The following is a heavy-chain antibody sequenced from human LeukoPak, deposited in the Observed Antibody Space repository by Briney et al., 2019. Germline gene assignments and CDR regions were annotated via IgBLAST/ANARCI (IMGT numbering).Heavy chain of an antibody. Sequence: GGSLRLSCAASGFTFSSYGMHWVRQAPGKGLEWVAFIRYDGSNKYYADSVKGRFTISRDNSKNTLYLQMNSLRAEDTAVYYVGGSSIAAAGTGWFDPWGQGTLVTVSS. CDR2: IRYDGSNK. V-gene: IGHV3-30*02. CDR3: GGSSIAAAGTGWFDP. J-gene: IGHJ5*02. CDR1: GFTFSSYG. D-gene: IGHD6-13*01.